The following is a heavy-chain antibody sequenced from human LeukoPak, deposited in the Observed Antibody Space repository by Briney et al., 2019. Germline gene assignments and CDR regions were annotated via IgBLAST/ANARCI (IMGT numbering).Heavy chain of an antibody. CDR3: ARRRGYSYGRYPDFDY. CDR2: IYHSGST. D-gene: IGHD5-18*01. Sequence: SETLSLTCAVSGGSISSSNWWSWVRQPPGKGLEWIGEIYHSGSTNYNPSLKSRVTISVDTSKNQFSLKLSSVTAADTAVYYCARRRGYSYGRYPDFDYWGQGTLVTVSS. V-gene: IGHV4-4*02. J-gene: IGHJ4*02. CDR1: GGSISSSNW.